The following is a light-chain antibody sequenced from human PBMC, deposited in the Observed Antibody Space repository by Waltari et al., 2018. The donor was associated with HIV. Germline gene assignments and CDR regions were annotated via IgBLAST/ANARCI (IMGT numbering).Light chain of an antibody. CDR2: WAS. J-gene: IGKJ4*01. CDR3: QQYYSNRALT. Sequence: DIVMSQPPDSLAVSLGERATINCKSSQCLLYSSNNKNYLAWYQQTPGQPPKLLIFWASTRESGLPDRFSGSGSGTDFTLTISSLQAEDVAVYYCQQYYSNRALTFGGVTKVEIK. V-gene: IGKV4-1*01. CDR1: QCLLYSSNNKNY.